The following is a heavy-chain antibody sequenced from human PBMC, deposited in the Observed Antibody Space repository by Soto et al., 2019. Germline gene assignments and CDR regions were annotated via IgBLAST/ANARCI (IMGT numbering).Heavy chain of an antibody. CDR1: GFTFGDYA. CDR2: IRSKAYGGTT. Sequence: PGGSLRLSCTASGFTFGDYAMSWVRQAPGKGLEWVGFIRSKAYGGTTEYAASVKGRFTISRDDSKSIAYLQMNSLKTEDTAVSYCTRTAGYYDSSGYYSGYYYYGMDVWGRGTTVTVSS. D-gene: IGHD3-22*01. CDR3: TRTAGYYDSSGYYSGYYYYGMDV. V-gene: IGHV3-49*04. J-gene: IGHJ6*02.